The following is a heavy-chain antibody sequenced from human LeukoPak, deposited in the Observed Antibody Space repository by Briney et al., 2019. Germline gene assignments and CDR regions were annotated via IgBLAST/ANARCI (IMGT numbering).Heavy chain of an antibody. V-gene: IGHV5-51*01. Sequence: GESLKISCKGSGYSFTSYWIGWVRQMPGKGLEWTGIIYPGDSDTRYSPSFQGQVTISADKSTSTAYLQWSSLKASDTAMYYCARLPWELPYYFDYWGQGTLVTVSS. CDR2: IYPGDSDT. CDR3: ARLPWELPYYFDY. J-gene: IGHJ4*02. D-gene: IGHD1-26*01. CDR1: GYSFTSYW.